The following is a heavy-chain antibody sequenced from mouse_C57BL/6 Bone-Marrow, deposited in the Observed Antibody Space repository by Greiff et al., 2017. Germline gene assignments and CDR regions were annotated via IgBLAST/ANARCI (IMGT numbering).Heavy chain of an antibody. V-gene: IGHV1-19*01. D-gene: IGHD1-1*01. J-gene: IGHJ2*01. CDR2: INPYNGGT. CDR3: ARWNYGSSWNYFDY. Sequence: EVQLQQSGPVLVKPGASVKMSCKASGYTFTDYYMNWVKQSHGKSLEWIGVINPYNGGTSYNQKFKGKATLTVDKSSSTAYMELNSLTSEDSAVYYCARWNYGSSWNYFDYWGQGTTLTVSS. CDR1: GYTFTDYY.